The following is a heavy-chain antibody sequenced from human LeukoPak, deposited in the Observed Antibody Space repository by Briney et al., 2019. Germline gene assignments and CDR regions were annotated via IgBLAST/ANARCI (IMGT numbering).Heavy chain of an antibody. V-gene: IGHV3-11*01. D-gene: IGHD3-3*01. Sequence: GGSLRLSCAASGVAFSDYYMSWIRQAPGKGLECVSYISSSGSTIYYADSVKGRFTISRDNAKNSLYLQMNSLRAEDTAVYYCARSSITIFGVVTDFDYWGQGTLVTVSS. CDR2: ISSSGSTI. CDR3: ARSSITIFGVVTDFDY. J-gene: IGHJ4*02. CDR1: GVAFSDYY.